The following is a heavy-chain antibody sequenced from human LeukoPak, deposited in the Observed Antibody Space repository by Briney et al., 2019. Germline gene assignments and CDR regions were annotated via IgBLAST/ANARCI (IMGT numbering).Heavy chain of an antibody. V-gene: IGHV3-74*01. J-gene: IGHJ4*02. CDR2: INSDGSYI. CDR3: AGGYRVGATIHY. D-gene: IGHD1-26*01. Sequence: GGSLRLSCAASGFTFNNYWMHWVRQAPGKGLVWVSRINSDGSYINYADSVKGRFTISRDTAKNTLYLQMNSLRAEDTAVYYCAGGYRVGATIHYWGQGTLVTVSS. CDR1: GFTFNNYW.